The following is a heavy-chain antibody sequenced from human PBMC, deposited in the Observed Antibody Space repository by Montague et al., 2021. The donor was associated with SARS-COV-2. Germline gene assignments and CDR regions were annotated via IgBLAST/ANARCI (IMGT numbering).Heavy chain of an antibody. Sequence: SETLSLTCIVSDGSISSGSYYWSWIRQPPGKGLEWIGNIYYSGSTNNNPSLKSRVTISVDTSENHFSLKLSSVTAADTAVYYCARDPWRITIFGVVTRYGMWVWGQGTTVTVSS. CDR2: IYYSGST. V-gene: IGHV4-61*03. CDR1: DGSISSGSYY. CDR3: ARDPWRITIFGVVTRYGMWV. J-gene: IGHJ6*02. D-gene: IGHD3-3*01.